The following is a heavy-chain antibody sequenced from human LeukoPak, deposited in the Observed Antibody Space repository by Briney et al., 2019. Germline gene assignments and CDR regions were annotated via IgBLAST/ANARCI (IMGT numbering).Heavy chain of an antibody. CDR2: LRHSGNT. Sequence: SGTLSLTCTVSGDSITSRSYWSWIRQPPGKGLEWIGYLRHSGNTNHNSSFKGRVTFSLDTSKNQFSLILRSVTAADTAIYFCARESSTTQTNLFDYWGQGTLVTVSS. CDR1: GDSITSRSY. J-gene: IGHJ4*02. D-gene: IGHD1-14*01. CDR3: ARESSTTQTNLFDY. V-gene: IGHV4-59*11.